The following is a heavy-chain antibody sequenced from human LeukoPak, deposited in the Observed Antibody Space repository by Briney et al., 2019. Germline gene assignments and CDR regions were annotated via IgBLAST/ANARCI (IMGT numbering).Heavy chain of an antibody. D-gene: IGHD5-18*01. J-gene: IGHJ4*02. V-gene: IGHV4-59*01. CDR2: IYYSGST. Sequence: SETLSLTCTVSGGSISSNYWSWIRQPPGKGLEWIGYIYYSGSTNYNPSLKSRVTISVDTSKNQLSLKLGSVTAADTAVYYCARSIGSYGIDPFDYWGQGTLVTVSS. CDR1: GGSISSNY. CDR3: ARSIGSYGIDPFDY.